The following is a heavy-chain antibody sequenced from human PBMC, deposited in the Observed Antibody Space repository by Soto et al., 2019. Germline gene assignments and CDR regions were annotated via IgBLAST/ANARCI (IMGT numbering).Heavy chain of an antibody. J-gene: IGHJ4*02. V-gene: IGHV1-3*01. CDR2: INAGNGNT. Sequence: ASVKFSCKASGYTFTSYAMHWVRQAPGQRLEWMGWINAGNGNTKYSQKFQGRVTITRDTSASTAYMELSSLRSEDTAVYYCIVVRLRYFDWLSSPPTFDYWGQGTLVTVSS. CDR3: IVVRLRYFDWLSSPPTFDY. CDR1: GYTFTSYA. D-gene: IGHD3-9*01.